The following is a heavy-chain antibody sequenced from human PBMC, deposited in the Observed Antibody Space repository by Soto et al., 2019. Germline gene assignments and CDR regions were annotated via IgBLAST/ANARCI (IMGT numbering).Heavy chain of an antibody. D-gene: IGHD2-8*01. Sequence: ASVKVSCKASGYTFTSYGISWVRQAPGQGLEWMGWISAYNGNTNYAQKLQGRVTMTTDTSTSTAYMELRSLRSDDTAVYYCARDKCTNGVCYPDDAFDIWGQGTMGTVSS. CDR3: ARDKCTNGVCYPDDAFDI. CDR2: ISAYNGNT. CDR1: GYTFTSYG. J-gene: IGHJ3*02. V-gene: IGHV1-18*01.